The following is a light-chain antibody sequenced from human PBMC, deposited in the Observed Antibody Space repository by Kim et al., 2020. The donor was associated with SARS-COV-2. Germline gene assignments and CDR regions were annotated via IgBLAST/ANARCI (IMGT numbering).Light chain of an antibody. CDR2: GAS. Sequence: APGERAPLFCRASQNVGSNFLAWYKQRPGQAPSLLIYGASSRATGIPDRFSGSGSGTDFTLTISRLEPEDFAVYHCQQYGTSPWTFGQGTKVDIK. CDR1: QNVGSNF. V-gene: IGKV3-20*01. CDR3: QQYGTSPWT. J-gene: IGKJ1*01.